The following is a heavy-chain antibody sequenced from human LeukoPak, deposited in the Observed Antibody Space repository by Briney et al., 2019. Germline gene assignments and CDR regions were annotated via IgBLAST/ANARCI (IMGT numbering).Heavy chain of an antibody. CDR3: ATDTIFGVVNDY. D-gene: IGHD3-3*01. Sequence: ASVKVSCKASGYTFTGYYMHWVRQAPGQGLEWMGWINPNSGGTNYAQKFQGRVTLTRDTSISTAYMELSRLRSDDTAVYYCATDTIFGVVNDYWGQGTLVTVSS. CDR1: GYTFTGYY. V-gene: IGHV1-2*02. J-gene: IGHJ4*02. CDR2: INPNSGGT.